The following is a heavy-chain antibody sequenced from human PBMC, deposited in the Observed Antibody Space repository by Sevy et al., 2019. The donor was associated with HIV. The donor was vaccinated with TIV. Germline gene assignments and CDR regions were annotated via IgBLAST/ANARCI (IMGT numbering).Heavy chain of an antibody. CDR2: ISWNGGGI. V-gene: IGHV3-9*01. CDR1: GFTFDDYA. D-gene: IGHD6-13*01. J-gene: IGHJ6*02. CDR3: AKDIGQHSSSSYGMDV. Sequence: GGSLRLSCAASGFTFDDYAMHWVRQAPGKGLEWVSGISWNGGGIGYGDSVKGRFTISRDNAKNSLYLQMNSLRAEDTALYYCAKDIGQHSSSSYGMDVCGQGTTVTVSS.